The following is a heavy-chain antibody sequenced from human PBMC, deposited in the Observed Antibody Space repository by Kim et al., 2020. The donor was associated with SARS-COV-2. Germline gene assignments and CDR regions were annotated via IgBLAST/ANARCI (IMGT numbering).Heavy chain of an antibody. J-gene: IGHJ3*02. D-gene: IGHD1-26*01. CDR3: ARVNGSHDAFDI. CDR2: INPNSGGT. Sequence: ASVKVSCKASGYTFTGYYMHWVRQAPGQGLEWMGWINPNSGGTNYAQKFQGRVTMTRDTSISTAYMELSRLRSDDTAVYYCARVNGSHDAFDIWGQGTMVTVSS. V-gene: IGHV1-2*02. CDR1: GYTFTGYY.